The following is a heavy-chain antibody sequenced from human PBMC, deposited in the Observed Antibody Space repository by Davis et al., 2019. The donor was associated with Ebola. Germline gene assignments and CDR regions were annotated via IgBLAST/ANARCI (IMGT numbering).Heavy chain of an antibody. D-gene: IGHD5-12*01. J-gene: IGHJ4*02. CDR3: ARGYSGYDPNDY. Sequence: ASVKVSCKASGYTFTSYYMHWVRQAPGQGLEWMGIINPSGGSTSYAQKFQGRVTMTTDTSTSTAYMELGSLRSDDTAVYYCARGYSGYDPNDYWGQGTLVTVSS. CDR2: INPSGGST. V-gene: IGHV1-46*01. CDR1: GYTFTSYY.